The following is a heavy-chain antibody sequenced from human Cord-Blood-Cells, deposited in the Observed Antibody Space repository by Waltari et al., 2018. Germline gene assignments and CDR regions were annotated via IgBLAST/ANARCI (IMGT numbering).Heavy chain of an antibody. CDR3: ARGRGSSFDY. D-gene: IGHD6-13*01. Sequence: QVQLQQWGAGLLKPSETLSLTCAVYGGSFRGYYWSWARQPPGKGLQWIGEINHSGSTNYDPSIKSRVTISVDTSKNQFSLKLSSVTAADTAVYYWARGRGSSFDYWGQGTLVTVSS. J-gene: IGHJ4*02. CDR1: GGSFRGYY. V-gene: IGHV4-34*01. CDR2: INHSGST.